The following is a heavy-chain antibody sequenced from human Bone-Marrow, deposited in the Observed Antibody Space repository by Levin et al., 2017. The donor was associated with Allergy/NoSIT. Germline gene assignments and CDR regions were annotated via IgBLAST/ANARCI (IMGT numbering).Heavy chain of an antibody. CDR2: IWYDGSNK. D-gene: IGHD3-3*01. Sequence: GGSLRLSCAASGFTFSSYGMHWVRQAPGKGLEWVAVIWYDGSNKYYADSVKGRFTISRDNSKNTLYLQMNSLRAEDTAVYYCARDFNFWSGIDYWGQGTLVTVSS. J-gene: IGHJ4*02. V-gene: IGHV3-33*01. CDR3: ARDFNFWSGIDY. CDR1: GFTFSSYG.